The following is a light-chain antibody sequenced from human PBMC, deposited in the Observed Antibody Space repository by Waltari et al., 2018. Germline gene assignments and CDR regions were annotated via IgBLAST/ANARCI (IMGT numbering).Light chain of an antibody. Sequence: SYEVTQPPSVSVSPGQTASISCSGDALAKQYAYWYQQKPGQAPVLVMYKDTERPSGIPERFSGSSSETSVTVTISAVQTEDEADYYCQSADSSGTSWVFGGGTKLTVL. V-gene: IGLV3-25*03. CDR2: KDT. J-gene: IGLJ3*02. CDR3: QSADSSGTSWV. CDR1: ALAKQY.